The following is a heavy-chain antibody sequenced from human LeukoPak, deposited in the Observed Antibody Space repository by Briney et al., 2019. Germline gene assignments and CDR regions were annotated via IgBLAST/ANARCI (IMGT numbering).Heavy chain of an antibody. CDR3: ARDTAIFGVVIMDENAFDI. V-gene: IGHV4-59*12. CDR1: GGSIKNYY. D-gene: IGHD3-3*01. Sequence: SETLSLTCTVSGGSIKNYYWNWIRQPPGKGLEWIGSIYYSGSTYYNPSLKSRVTISVDTSKNQFSLKLSSVTAADTAVYYCARDTAIFGVVIMDENAFDIWGQGTMVTVSS. CDR2: IYYSGST. J-gene: IGHJ3*02.